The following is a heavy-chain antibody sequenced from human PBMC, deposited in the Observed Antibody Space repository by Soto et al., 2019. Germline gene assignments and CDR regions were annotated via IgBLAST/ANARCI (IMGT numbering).Heavy chain of an antibody. CDR3: ARDEDAAMPHFFDY. V-gene: IGHV1-18*04. CDR1: GYTFTSYG. CDR2: ISAYNGNT. Sequence: ASVKVSCKASGYTFTSYGISWVRQAPGEGLEWMGWISAYNGNTNYAQKLQGRVTMTTDTSTSTAYMELRSLRSDDTAVYYCARDEDAAMPHFFDYWGQGTPVTVSS. J-gene: IGHJ4*02. D-gene: IGHD5-18*01.